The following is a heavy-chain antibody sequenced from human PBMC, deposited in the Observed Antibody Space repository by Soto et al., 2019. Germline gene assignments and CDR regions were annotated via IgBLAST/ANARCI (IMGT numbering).Heavy chain of an antibody. J-gene: IGHJ6*02. Sequence: GASVNVSCKASGCTFSSYAISWVRQAPGQGLEWMGGIIPIFGTANYAQKFQGGVTITTEESTSTAYMELSSLRSEDTAVYYCARDVGGMAVWGQGTTVTVSS. CDR3: ARDVGGMAV. D-gene: IGHD2-15*01. CDR2: IIPIFGTA. V-gene: IGHV1-69*05. CDR1: GCTFSSYA.